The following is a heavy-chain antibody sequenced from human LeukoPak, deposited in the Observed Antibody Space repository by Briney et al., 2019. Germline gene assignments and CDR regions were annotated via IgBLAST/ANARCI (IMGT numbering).Heavy chain of an antibody. CDR2: ISSSGSTI. CDR1: GFTFSDYY. V-gene: IGHV3-11*04. Sequence: PGGSLRLSCAASGFTFSDYYMSWIRQAPGKGLEWVSYISSSGSTIYYADSVKGRFTISRDNAKNSLYLQMNSLRAKDTAVYYCARDGWGYNWNDEYFDYWGQGTLVTVSS. J-gene: IGHJ4*02. D-gene: IGHD1-20*01. CDR3: ARDGWGYNWNDEYFDY.